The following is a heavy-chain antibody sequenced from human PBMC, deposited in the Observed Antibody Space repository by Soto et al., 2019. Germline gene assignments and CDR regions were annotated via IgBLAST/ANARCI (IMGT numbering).Heavy chain of an antibody. J-gene: IGHJ6*02. D-gene: IGHD3-10*01. CDR1: GGTFSSYT. CDR2: IIPILGIA. Sequence: QVQLVQSGAEVKKPGSSVKVSCKASGGTFSSYTISWVRQAPGQGLEWMGRIIPILGIANYAQKFQGRVTITADNSTSTAYMELSSLRSEDTAVCYSARIRGSYGMGVWGQGTTVTVSS. V-gene: IGHV1-69*02. CDR3: ARIRGSYGMGV.